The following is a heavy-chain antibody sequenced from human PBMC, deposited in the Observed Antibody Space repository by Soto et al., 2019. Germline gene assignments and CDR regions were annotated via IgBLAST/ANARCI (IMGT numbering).Heavy chain of an antibody. CDR2: ISYDGSNK. Sequence: QVQLVESGGGVVQPGRSLRLSCAASGFTFSSYAMHWVRQAPGKGLEWVAVISYDGSNKYYADSVKGRFPISRDNSKNTXYXXMNSLRAEDTAVYYCARDHVVVAATFRASYYGMDVWGQGTTVTVSS. V-gene: IGHV3-30-3*01. CDR3: ARDHVVVAATFRASYYGMDV. D-gene: IGHD2-15*01. J-gene: IGHJ6*02. CDR1: GFTFSSYA.